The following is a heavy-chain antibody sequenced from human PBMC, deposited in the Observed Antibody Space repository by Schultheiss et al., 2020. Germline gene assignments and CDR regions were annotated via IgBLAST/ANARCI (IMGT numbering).Heavy chain of an antibody. Sequence: ASVKVSCKASGYTFTSYGISWVRQAPGQGLEWMGWISAYNGNTNYAQKLQGRVTMTTDTSTSTAYMELSSLRSEDTAVYYCASEVGYSYGRGYYYYYGMDVWGQGTTVTVSS. CDR3: ASEVGYSYGRGYYYYYGMDV. CDR1: GYTFTSYG. CDR2: ISAYNGNT. V-gene: IGHV1-18*01. J-gene: IGHJ6*02. D-gene: IGHD5-18*01.